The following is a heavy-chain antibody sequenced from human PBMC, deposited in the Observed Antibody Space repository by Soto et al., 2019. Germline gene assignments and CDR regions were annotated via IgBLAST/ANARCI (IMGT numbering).Heavy chain of an antibody. J-gene: IGHJ3*01. CDR3: AHAFCGTSWPKDAFDV. CDR2: IYWDDDT. V-gene: IGHV2-5*02. D-gene: IGHD3-16*01. CDR1: GFSFTADGVG. Sequence: QITLKESGPTLVKPTQTLTLTCIFSGFSFTADGVGVCWIRQPPGKALEWLALIYWDDDTRYRDSLKSRLTMTKDSSTNQVVLTMTNMDPVDTATYYCAHAFCGTSWPKDAFDVWGQGTVVTVSS.